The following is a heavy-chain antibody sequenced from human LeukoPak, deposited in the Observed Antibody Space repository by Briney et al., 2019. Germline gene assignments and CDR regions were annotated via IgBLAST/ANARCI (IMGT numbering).Heavy chain of an antibody. CDR3: ARDREGIVGASHDAFDI. J-gene: IGHJ3*02. CDR2: IYTSGST. CDR1: GGSIRSGSYY. D-gene: IGHD1-26*01. V-gene: IGHV4-61*02. Sequence: SQTLSLTCTVSGGSIRSGSYYWSWIRQPAGKGLEWIGRIYTSGSTNYNPSLKSRVTISVDTSKNQFSLKLSSVTAADTAVYYCARDREGIVGASHDAFDIWGQGTMVTVSS.